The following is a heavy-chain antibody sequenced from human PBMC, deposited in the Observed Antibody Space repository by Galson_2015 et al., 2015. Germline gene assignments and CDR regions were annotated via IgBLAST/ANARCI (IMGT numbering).Heavy chain of an antibody. CDR1: GFSLSTSGVG. D-gene: IGHD6-6*01. CDR2: IDWDDDK. V-gene: IGHV2-70*04. Sequence: PALVKPTQPLALTCTFSGFSLSTSGVGVGWIRQPPGKALEWLARIDWDDDKFYSTSLKTRLTISKDTSKNQVVLTMTNMDPVDTATYYCARTTSIAALDYWGQGTLVTVSS. CDR3: ARTTSIAALDY. J-gene: IGHJ4*02.